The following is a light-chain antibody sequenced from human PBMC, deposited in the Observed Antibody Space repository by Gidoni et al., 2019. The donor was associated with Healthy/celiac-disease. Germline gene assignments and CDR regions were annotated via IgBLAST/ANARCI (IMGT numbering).Light chain of an antibody. CDR1: SSDVGSYNL. CDR2: EGS. CDR3: CSYAGSSTR. J-gene: IGLJ2*01. V-gene: IGLV2-23*01. Sequence: QSALTQPASVSGSPGQSITISCTGTSSDVGSYNLVSWYHQHPGKAPKLMIYEGSKRPTGVSKRFSGSKSGNTASLTISGLQAEEEADYYCCSYAGSSTRFGGGTKLTVL.